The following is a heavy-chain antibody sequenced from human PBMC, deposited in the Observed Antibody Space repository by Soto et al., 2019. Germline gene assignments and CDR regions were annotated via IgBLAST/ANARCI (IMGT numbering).Heavy chain of an antibody. V-gene: IGHV1-69*13. Sequence: SVKVSCKASGGTFRNYAITWVRKAPGQGLEWMGGIIPLFATSNYAQKFLGRLTFTADESAGTAYMELSSLRSEDTAVYYCAAVIPHTPFNTPNYFDHWRQGPLV. J-gene: IGHJ4*02. CDR3: AAVIPHTPFNTPNYFDH. D-gene: IGHD2-15*01. CDR1: GGTFRNYA. CDR2: IIPLFATS.